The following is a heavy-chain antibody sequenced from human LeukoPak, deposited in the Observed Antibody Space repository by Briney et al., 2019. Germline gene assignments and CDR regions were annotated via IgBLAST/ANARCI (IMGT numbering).Heavy chain of an antibody. D-gene: IGHD5-18*01. Sequence: ASVKVSCKASGYTFTGYYMHWVRQAPGQGLEWMGWINPNSGGTSYAQKFQGRVTMTRDTSISTAYMELSRLRSDDTAVYYCARARGYSYGAQDAFDIWGQGTMVTVSS. CDR3: ARARGYSYGAQDAFDI. CDR1: GYTFTGYY. J-gene: IGHJ3*02. CDR2: INPNSGGT. V-gene: IGHV1-2*02.